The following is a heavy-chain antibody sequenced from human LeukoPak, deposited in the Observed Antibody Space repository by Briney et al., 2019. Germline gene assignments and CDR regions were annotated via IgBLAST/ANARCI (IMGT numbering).Heavy chain of an antibody. Sequence: PGGSLRLSCAASGFTFRNYVMNWVRQAPGKGLEWVSGISGSGGSTFHADSVKGRFTISRDNSKNTLYLQMNSLRAEDTAVYYCARAIYGGSAFDYWGQGTLVTVSS. J-gene: IGHJ4*02. CDR2: ISGSGGST. V-gene: IGHV3-23*01. CDR3: ARAIYGGSAFDY. D-gene: IGHD4-23*01. CDR1: GFTFRNYV.